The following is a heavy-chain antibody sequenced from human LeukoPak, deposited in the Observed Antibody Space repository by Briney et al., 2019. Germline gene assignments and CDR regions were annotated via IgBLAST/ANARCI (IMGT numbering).Heavy chain of an antibody. CDR2: KYYSGSP. Sequence: SETLSLTCTVSGGSINSSDHDWAWIRQPPGKGLEWIGSKYYSGSPYYNPSLKSRVTISVDTSKNQFSLKLSSVTAADTAVYYCARVQEWELTFDYWGQGTLVTVSS. CDR3: ARVQEWELTFDY. V-gene: IGHV4-39*01. J-gene: IGHJ4*02. CDR1: GGSINSSDHD. D-gene: IGHD1-26*01.